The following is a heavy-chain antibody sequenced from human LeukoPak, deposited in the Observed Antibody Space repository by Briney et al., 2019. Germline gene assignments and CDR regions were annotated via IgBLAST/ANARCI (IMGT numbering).Heavy chain of an antibody. J-gene: IGHJ4*02. CDR3: ARTYSYGYVDY. Sequence: SETLSLTCTVSGYSISSGHYWGWIRQPPGKGLEWIGSIYHSGSTYYNPPLKSRVTISVDTSKNQFSLKLSSVTAADTAVYYCARTYSYGYVDYWGQGTLVTVSS. D-gene: IGHD5-18*01. V-gene: IGHV4-38-2*02. CDR1: GYSISSGHY. CDR2: IYHSGST.